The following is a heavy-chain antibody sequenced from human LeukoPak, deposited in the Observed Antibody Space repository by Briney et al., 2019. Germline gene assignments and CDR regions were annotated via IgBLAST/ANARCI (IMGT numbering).Heavy chain of an antibody. CDR2: ISGSGGRT. D-gene: IGHD4-17*01. CDR3: AKDRRLSPADGDYSLFDY. Sequence: GGSLRLSCAASGFTFSSYGMSWVRQAPGKGLEWVSGISGSGGRTYYADFVKGRFTVSRDNSKNTLYLQMNSLRAEDTAVYYCAKDRRLSPADGDYSLFDYWGQGTLVTVSS. J-gene: IGHJ4*02. V-gene: IGHV3-23*01. CDR1: GFTFSSYG.